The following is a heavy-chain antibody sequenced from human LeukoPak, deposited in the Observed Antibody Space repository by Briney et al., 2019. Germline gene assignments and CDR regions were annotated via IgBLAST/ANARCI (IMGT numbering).Heavy chain of an antibody. CDR2: IYPGDSDT. J-gene: IGHJ6*03. CDR1: GYSFTNYW. CDR3: ARHNIVGHNIVDTANEGMDV. D-gene: IGHD5-18*01. V-gene: IGHV5-51*01. Sequence: GSLKISCKGSGYSFTNYWIGWVRQMPGRGLEWMGIIYPGDSDTTYSPSFQGQVTISADKSISTAYLQWSSLKASDSAMYYCARHNIVGHNIVDTANEGMDVWGKGTTVTVSS.